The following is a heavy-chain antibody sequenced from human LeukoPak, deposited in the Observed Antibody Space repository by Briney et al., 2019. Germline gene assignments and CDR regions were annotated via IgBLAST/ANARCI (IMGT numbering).Heavy chain of an antibody. V-gene: IGHV4-39*01. Sequence: SETLSLTCTVSGGSISSSSYYWGWIRQPPGKGLEWIGSIYYSGSTYYNPSLKSRVTISVDTSKNQFSLKLSSVTAADTAVYYCARNYCSSTSCYAGSFDYWGQGTLVTVSS. CDR2: IYYSGST. CDR3: ARNYCSSTSCYAGSFDY. CDR1: GGSISSSSYY. D-gene: IGHD2-2*01. J-gene: IGHJ4*02.